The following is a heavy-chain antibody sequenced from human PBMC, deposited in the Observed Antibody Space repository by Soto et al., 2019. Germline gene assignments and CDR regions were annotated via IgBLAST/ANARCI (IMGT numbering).Heavy chain of an antibody. V-gene: IGHV1-69*12. CDR1: GGTFSSCA. J-gene: IGHJ6*02. Sequence: QVQLVQSGAEVKKPGSSVKVSCKASGGTFSSCAISWVRQAPGQGLEWMGGIIPIFGTANYAQKFQGRVTITADESTSTAYMERSSLRSEDTAVYYWARHGPAAGYYYGMDVWGQGTTVTVSS. CDR3: ARHGPAAGYYYGMDV. D-gene: IGHD2-2*01. CDR2: IIPIFGTA.